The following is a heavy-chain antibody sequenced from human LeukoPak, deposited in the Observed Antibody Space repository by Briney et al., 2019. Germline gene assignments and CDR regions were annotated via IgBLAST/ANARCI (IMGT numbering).Heavy chain of an antibody. CDR1: GGSISSDGYY. D-gene: IGHD3-9*01. V-gene: IGHV4-31*03. Sequence: SQTLSLTCTVSGGSISSDGYYWSWIRQHPGKGLEWIGYIYYSGSTYYNPSLKSRVTISVDTSKNQFSLKLSSVTAADTAVYYCASNRTPYYDILTGYYQVNYFDYWGQGTLVTVSS. CDR3: ASNRTPYYDILTGYYQVNYFDY. CDR2: IYYSGST. J-gene: IGHJ4*02.